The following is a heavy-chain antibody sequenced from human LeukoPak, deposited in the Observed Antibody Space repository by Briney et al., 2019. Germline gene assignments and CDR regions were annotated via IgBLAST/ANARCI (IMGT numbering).Heavy chain of an antibody. CDR2: MNPNSGNT. Sequence: ASVKVSCKASGYTFTNYDINWVRQATGQGLEWMGWMNPNSGNTGYAQKFQGRVTMTRNTSISTAYMELSSLRSEDKAVYYCARGILWFGDDVWGKGTTVTISS. D-gene: IGHD3-10*01. CDR3: ARGILWFGDDV. CDR1: GYTFTNYD. V-gene: IGHV1-8*01. J-gene: IGHJ6*04.